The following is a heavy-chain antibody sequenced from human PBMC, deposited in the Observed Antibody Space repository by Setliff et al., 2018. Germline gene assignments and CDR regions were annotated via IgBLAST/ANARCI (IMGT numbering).Heavy chain of an antibody. CDR3: ARDTHDTYDSSGYYLSLDS. CDR1: GGTFRTDG. D-gene: IGHD3-22*01. J-gene: IGHJ4*02. Sequence: GASVKVSCKASGGTFRTDGFSWVRQAPGQGLEWMGRISPVFRTANYAQKFRGRVTMTADEVARTAYMELSTLRSEDTAVYYCARDTHDTYDSSGYYLSLDSWGQGSLVTVSS. CDR2: ISPVFRTA. V-gene: IGHV1-69*13.